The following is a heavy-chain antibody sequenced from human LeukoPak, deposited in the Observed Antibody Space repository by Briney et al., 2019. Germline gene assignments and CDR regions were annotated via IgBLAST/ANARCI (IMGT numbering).Heavy chain of an antibody. D-gene: IGHD3-16*02. J-gene: IGHJ4*02. Sequence: PGGSLRLSCAASGITFRSYGMHWVRQAPGKGLEWVAFISSDGTEKYYSGSVKGRLTISRDNSKNTLYLQMNGLRAEDTAVYYCSKSAYYEYVWGTYRYYYFDYWGQGTLVTVS. CDR2: ISSDGTEK. CDR1: GITFRSYG. CDR3: SKSAYYEYVWGTYRYYYFDY. V-gene: IGHV3-30*18.